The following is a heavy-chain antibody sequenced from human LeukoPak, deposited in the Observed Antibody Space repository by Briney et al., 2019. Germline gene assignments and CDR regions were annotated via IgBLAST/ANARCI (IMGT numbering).Heavy chain of an antibody. D-gene: IGHD3-10*01. V-gene: IGHV4-34*01. CDR2: INHSGST. CDR1: GGSFSGYY. J-gene: IGHJ6*03. Sequence: PSETLSLTCAVYGGSFSGYYWSWIRQPPGKGLEWIGEINHSGSTNYNPSLKSRVTISVDTSKNQFSLKLSSVTAADTAVYYCARCHHGWFGECYYMDVWGKGTTVTVSS. CDR3: ARCHHGWFGECYYMDV.